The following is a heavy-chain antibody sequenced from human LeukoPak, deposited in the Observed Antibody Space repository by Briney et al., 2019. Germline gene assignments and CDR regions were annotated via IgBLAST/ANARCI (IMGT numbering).Heavy chain of an antibody. D-gene: IGHD7-27*01. J-gene: IGHJ4*02. Sequence: GGSLRLSCAASGFTFSTYYMHWVRQAPGKGLVWVSRISGDGSSTNYADSVEGRFTISRDNAKNTLYLQMNSLRAEDTAVYYCARDHLGLSYWGQGTLVTVSS. CDR1: GFTFSTYY. CDR3: ARDHLGLSY. V-gene: IGHV3-74*01. CDR2: ISGDGSST.